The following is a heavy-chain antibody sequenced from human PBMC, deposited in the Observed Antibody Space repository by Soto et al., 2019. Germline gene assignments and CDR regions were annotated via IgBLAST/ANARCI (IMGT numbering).Heavy chain of an antibody. CDR1: GFTFNRAW. CDR3: TADLPDWGAQACWFDP. J-gene: IGHJ5*02. CDR2: IKSKINGATI. V-gene: IGHV3-15*07. Sequence: GGSLRLSCAASGFTFNRAWMNWVRQTPGKGLEWVGRIKSKINGATIDYAAPVKGRFTISRDDSENTVSLEMNSLNTEDTAVYYCTADLPDWGAQACWFDPWGQGTLVTVSS. D-gene: IGHD3-16*01.